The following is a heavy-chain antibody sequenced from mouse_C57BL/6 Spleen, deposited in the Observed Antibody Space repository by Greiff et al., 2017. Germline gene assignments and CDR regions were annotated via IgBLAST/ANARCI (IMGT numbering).Heavy chain of an antibody. CDR3: ARRVYGSSYWYFDV. D-gene: IGHD1-1*01. CDR1: GFTFSSYG. CDR2: ISSGGSYT. J-gene: IGHJ1*03. Sequence: EVKVVESGGDLVKPGGSLKLSCAASGFTFSSYGMSWVRQTPDKRLEWVATISSGGSYTYYPDSVKGRFTISRDNAKNTLYLQMSSLMSEDTAMYYCARRVYGSSYWYFDVWGTGTTVTVSS. V-gene: IGHV5-6*02.